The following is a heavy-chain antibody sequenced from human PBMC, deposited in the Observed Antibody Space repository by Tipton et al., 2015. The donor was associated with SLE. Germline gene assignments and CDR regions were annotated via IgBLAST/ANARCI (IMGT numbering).Heavy chain of an antibody. V-gene: IGHV1-46*01. CDR1: GYTFTNYG. D-gene: IGHD3-3*01. Sequence: QSGAEVKKPGASVKVSCKASGYTFTNYGVSWVRQAPGQGLEWMGIINPGGGRATYSQKFQGRVTMTRDTSASTVDMELSSLRSEDSALYYCARGGIFGVFALDFWGQGTLVTVSS. CDR3: ARGGIFGVFALDF. CDR2: INPGGGRA. J-gene: IGHJ4*02.